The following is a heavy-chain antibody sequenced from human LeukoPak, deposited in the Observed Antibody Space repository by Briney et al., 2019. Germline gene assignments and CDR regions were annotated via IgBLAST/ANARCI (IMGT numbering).Heavy chain of an antibody. CDR1: GGTFSSYT. Sequence: SVKVSCKASGGTFSSYTISWVRQAPGQGLEWMGRIIPILGIANYAQKFQGRVTITADKFTSTAYMELSSLRSEDTAVYYCARAPPTDYGMDVWGQGTTITVSS. CDR3: ARAPPTDYGMDV. J-gene: IGHJ6*02. D-gene: IGHD1-26*01. V-gene: IGHV1-69*02. CDR2: IIPILGIA.